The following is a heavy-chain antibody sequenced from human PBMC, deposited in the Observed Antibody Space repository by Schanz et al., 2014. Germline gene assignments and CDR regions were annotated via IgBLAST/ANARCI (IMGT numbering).Heavy chain of an antibody. CDR1: GFTFSSYW. CDR3: AKYGGELGVSFEY. J-gene: IGHJ4*02. D-gene: IGHD7-27*01. CDR2: IKQDGSEK. V-gene: IGHV3-7*01. Sequence: EVQLLESGGGLVQPGGSLRLSCAASGFTFSSYWMSWVRQAPGEGLEWVANIKQDGSEKYYVDSVKGRFTISRDNAKNSLYLQMNSLRPEDTAVYYCAKYGGELGVSFEYWGQGTLVTVSS.